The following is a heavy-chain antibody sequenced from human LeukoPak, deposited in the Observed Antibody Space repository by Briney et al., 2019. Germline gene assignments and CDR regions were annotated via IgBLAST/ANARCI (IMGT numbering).Heavy chain of an antibody. D-gene: IGHD3-22*01. V-gene: IGHV1-69*05. Sequence: VASVKVSCKASGGTFSSYAISWVRQAPGQGLEWMGRIIPIFGTANYAQKFQGRVTITTDESTSTAYMELSSLRSEDTAVYYCARDLGYYDSSGYFREQPYYFDYWGQGTLVTVSS. CDR2: IIPIFGTA. CDR3: ARDLGYYDSSGYFREQPYYFDY. J-gene: IGHJ4*02. CDR1: GGTFSSYA.